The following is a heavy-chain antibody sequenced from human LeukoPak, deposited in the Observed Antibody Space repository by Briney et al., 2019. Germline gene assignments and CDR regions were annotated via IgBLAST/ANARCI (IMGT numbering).Heavy chain of an antibody. V-gene: IGHV4-59*01. CDR1: GGSISCYY. D-gene: IGHD3-10*01. CDR2: IYYSGST. CDR3: ARDAGSMVRAPEFDY. J-gene: IGHJ4*02. Sequence: PSETLSLTCTGSGGSISCYYWSWIRQPPGKGLEGIGYIYYSGSTNYNPSLKSRVTISVDTSKNQFSLKLSSVTAADTAVYYCARDAGSMVRAPEFDYWGQGTLVTVSS.